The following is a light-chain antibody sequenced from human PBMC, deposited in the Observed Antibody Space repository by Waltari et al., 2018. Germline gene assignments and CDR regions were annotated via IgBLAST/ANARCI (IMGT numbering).Light chain of an antibody. CDR3: QQYGSSPGYT. Sequence: EMVLTQSPGTLSLSPGERATLSSRSSQSVSSSYLACYQQKPGQAPRLLIYGASSMATGIPDRFSGSGSGTDFTLTISRLEPEDFAVYYCQQYGSSPGYTFGQGTKLEIK. J-gene: IGKJ2*01. CDR2: GAS. CDR1: QSVSSSY. V-gene: IGKV3-20*01.